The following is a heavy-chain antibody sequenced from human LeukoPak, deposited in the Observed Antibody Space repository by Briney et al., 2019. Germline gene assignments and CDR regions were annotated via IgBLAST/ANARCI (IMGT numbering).Heavy chain of an antibody. CDR2: IYPGDSDT. CDR3: GRHRSSGYYDY. J-gene: IGHJ4*02. D-gene: IGHD3-22*01. V-gene: IGHV5-51*01. Sequence: GESLKISCKGSGYSFADYWIGWVRQMPGKGLEWMGIIYPGDSDTRYSPSFQGQVTISVDKSISTAYLQWSSLKASDTAMYYCGRHRSSGYYDYWGQGTLVTVSS. CDR1: GYSFADYW.